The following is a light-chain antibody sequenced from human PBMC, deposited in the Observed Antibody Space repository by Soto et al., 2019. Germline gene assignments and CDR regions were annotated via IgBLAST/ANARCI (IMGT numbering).Light chain of an antibody. Sequence: EIVMTQSQATLSVSPGESSTLSCRASQSISGNVAWYQQKPGQAPRLLIYGASSRATGIPDRFSGSGSGTDFTLTISRLEPEDLAVYYCQQYGSSLWTFGQGTKVDIK. CDR1: QSISGN. V-gene: IGKV3-20*01. CDR2: GAS. CDR3: QQYGSSLWT. J-gene: IGKJ1*01.